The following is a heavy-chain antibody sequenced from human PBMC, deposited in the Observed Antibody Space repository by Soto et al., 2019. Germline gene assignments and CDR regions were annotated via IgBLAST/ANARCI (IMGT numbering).Heavy chain of an antibody. Sequence: QVQLVESGGGVVQPGRSLRLSCAASGFTFSSYGMHWVRQAPGKGLEWVAVISYDGSNKYYADSVKGRFTISRDISKNSLYPQMNSLTAEDMAGYYGETELDDYGDYWGQGSLVTVSS. V-gene: IGHV3-30*03. CDR3: ETELDDYGDY. J-gene: IGHJ4*02. CDR1: GFTFSSYG. D-gene: IGHD2-2*03. CDR2: ISYDGSNK.